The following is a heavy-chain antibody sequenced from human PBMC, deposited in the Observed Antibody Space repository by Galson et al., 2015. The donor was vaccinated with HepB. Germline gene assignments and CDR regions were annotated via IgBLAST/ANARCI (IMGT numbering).Heavy chain of an antibody. Sequence: SLRLSCAASGFTFSSYAMHWVRQAPGKGLEYVSAISSNGGSTYYADSVKGRFTISRDNSKNTLYLQMSSLRAEDTAVYYCVKDSAGYSGYGVTEDFDYWGQGTLVTVSS. D-gene: IGHD5-12*01. V-gene: IGHV3-64D*06. J-gene: IGHJ4*02. CDR2: ISSNGGST. CDR1: GFTFSSYA. CDR3: VKDSAGYSGYGVTEDFDY.